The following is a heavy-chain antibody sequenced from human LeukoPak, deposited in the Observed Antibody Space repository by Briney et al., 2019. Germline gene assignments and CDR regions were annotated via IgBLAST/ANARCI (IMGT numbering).Heavy chain of an antibody. J-gene: IGHJ4*02. CDR2: INHSASS. V-gene: IGHV4-34*01. Sequence: SETLSLTCAVYGGSFSSYYWGWIRQPPGKGLEWIGEINHSASSNYNPSLKSRVTISGDTSKNEFSLKLSSVTAADTAVYYCAITGRAAYDYWGQGTLVTVSS. CDR1: GGSFSSYY. D-gene: IGHD1-20*01. CDR3: AITGRAAYDY.